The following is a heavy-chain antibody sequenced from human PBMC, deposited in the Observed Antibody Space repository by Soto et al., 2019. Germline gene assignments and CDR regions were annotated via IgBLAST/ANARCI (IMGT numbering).Heavy chain of an antibody. V-gene: IGHV4-59*01. Sequence: SETLSLTCTVSGGSISSYYWSWIRQPPGKGLEWIGYIYYSGSTNYNPSLKSRVTISVDTSKNQFSLKLSSVTAADTAVYYCARDGGNSSGWYDFHYWGQGTLVTVSS. J-gene: IGHJ4*02. CDR1: GGSISSYY. CDR3: ARDGGNSSGWYDFHY. D-gene: IGHD6-19*01. CDR2: IYYSGST.